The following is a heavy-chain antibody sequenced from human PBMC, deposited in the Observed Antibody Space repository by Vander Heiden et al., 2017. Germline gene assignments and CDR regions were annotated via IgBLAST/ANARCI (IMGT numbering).Heavy chain of an antibody. J-gene: IGHJ4*02. D-gene: IGHD6-13*01. CDR3: ARDLLSGIAAY. Sequence: EVQLVESGGGLVKPGGSLRLSCAASGFTFSSDSMNWVRQAPGKGLEWVSSISSSSSYIYYADSVKGRFTISRDNAKNSLYLQMNSLRAEDTAVYYCARDLLSGIAAYWGQGTLVTVSS. CDR1: GFTFSSDS. V-gene: IGHV3-21*01. CDR2: ISSSSSYI.